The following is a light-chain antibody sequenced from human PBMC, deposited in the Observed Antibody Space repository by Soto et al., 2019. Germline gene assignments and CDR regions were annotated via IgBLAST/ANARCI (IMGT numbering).Light chain of an antibody. CDR2: GAS. Sequence: ECGFTQPPCILTLSPGATSTLSCRPSLSVGTSVSWLKPKPGPPPSLLVAGASNRAAPPTARFSGTGSGTDLSLTIRSLEAEDFAVYHRQQNSNPQGTFGQGTKVDIK. V-gene: IGKV3-11*01. CDR3: QQNSNPQGT. J-gene: IGKJ1*01. CDR1: LSVGTS.